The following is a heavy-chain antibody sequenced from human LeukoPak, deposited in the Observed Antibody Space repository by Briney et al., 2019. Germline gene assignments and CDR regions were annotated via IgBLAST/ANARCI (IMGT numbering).Heavy chain of an antibody. CDR2: ISGSGGDT. CDR3: AKAYGSGSPVDY. D-gene: IGHD3-10*01. V-gene: IGHV3-23*01. Sequence: GGSLRLSCAASGFTFSSYAMSWVRQAPGKGLEWVSAISGSGGDTYYADSVKGRFTISRDNSKKTLYLQMDSLRAEDTAVYFCAKAYGSGSPVDYWGQGTLVTVSS. CDR1: GFTFSSYA. J-gene: IGHJ4*02.